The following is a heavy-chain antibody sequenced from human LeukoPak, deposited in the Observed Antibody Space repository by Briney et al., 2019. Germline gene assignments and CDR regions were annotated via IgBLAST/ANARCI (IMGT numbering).Heavy chain of an antibody. V-gene: IGHV3-23*01. Sequence: GGSLRLSCAASGFTLSSYAMSWVRQAPGKGLEWVSAISGSGGSTYYADSVKGRFTISRDNSKNTLYLQMNSLRAEDTAVYYCAKDWFGELFVDYWGQGTLVTVSS. D-gene: IGHD3-10*01. J-gene: IGHJ4*02. CDR1: GFTLSSYA. CDR2: ISGSGGST. CDR3: AKDWFGELFVDY.